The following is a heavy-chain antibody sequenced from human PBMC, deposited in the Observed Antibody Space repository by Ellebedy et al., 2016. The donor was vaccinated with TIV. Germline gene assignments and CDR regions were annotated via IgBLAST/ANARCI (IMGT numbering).Heavy chain of an antibody. CDR1: GFTFSSYW. CDR2: IKQDGSEK. Sequence: GGSLRLSCAASGFTFSSYWMSRVRQAPGKGLEWVANIKQDGSEKYYVDSVKGRFTTSRENAKNSLYLQMNSLRAEDTAVYYCANLGGVAAAGTNGIAFDIWGQGTMVTVSS. V-gene: IGHV3-7*03. CDR3: ANLGGVAAAGTNGIAFDI. D-gene: IGHD6-13*01. J-gene: IGHJ3*02.